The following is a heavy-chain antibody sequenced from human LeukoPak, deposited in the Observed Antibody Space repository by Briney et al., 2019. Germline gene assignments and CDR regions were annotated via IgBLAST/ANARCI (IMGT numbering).Heavy chain of an antibody. J-gene: IGHJ5*02. D-gene: IGHD4/OR15-4a*01. CDR1: GFTFTRYW. CDR3: ARDYGA. Sequence: GGSLRLSCRASGFTFTRYWMHWVRQAPGKGLVCVSRINSDGSATTYADSVRGRFTVSRDNAKNTVSLQMNSLRAEDTAFYYCARDYGAWGQGTLVTVSS. CDR2: INSDGSAT. V-gene: IGHV3-74*03.